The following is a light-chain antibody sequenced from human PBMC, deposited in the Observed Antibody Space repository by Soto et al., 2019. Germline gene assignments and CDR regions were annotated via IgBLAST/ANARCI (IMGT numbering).Light chain of an antibody. CDR2: DVT. J-gene: IGLJ2*01. Sequence: QSALTQPASVSGSPGQSITISCTGTSSDVGAYNYVSWYQQHPGKAPKLMIYDVTYRPSGVSNRFSGSKSGNTASLTISGLQAEDEADYYCGSYTSSRSLVFGGGTKLTVL. V-gene: IGLV2-14*01. CDR1: SSDVGAYNY. CDR3: GSYTSSRSLV.